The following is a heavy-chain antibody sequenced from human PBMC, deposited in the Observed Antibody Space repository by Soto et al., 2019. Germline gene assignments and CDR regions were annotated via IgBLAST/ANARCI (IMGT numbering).Heavy chain of an antibody. CDR3: TTTGNDYGDFDS. CDR1: GHPLSQLS. V-gene: IGHV1-24*01. D-gene: IGHD4-17*01. Sequence: ASVKVFCKVSGHPLSQLSMHWVRQAPGKGLEWVGGFDADEGKTIYAQKFQDRIAMTEDTSTDTAYMELSSLISEDTATYYCTTTGNDYGDFDSWGQGTLVTVSS. CDR2: FDADEGKT. J-gene: IGHJ4*02.